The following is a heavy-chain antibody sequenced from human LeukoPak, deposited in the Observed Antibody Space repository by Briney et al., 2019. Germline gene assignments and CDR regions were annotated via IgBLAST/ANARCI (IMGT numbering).Heavy chain of an antibody. CDR3: ARVYFWSGYFDY. J-gene: IGHJ4*02. CDR2: ISSNGDTT. Sequence: GGSLRLSCVASGFTFSSYAMHWVRQAPGKGLEYVSAISSNGDTTYYANSVKGRFSISRDNSKNTVYLQMGSLRAEDMAVYYCARVYFWSGYFDYWGQGTLVTVSS. CDR1: GFTFSSYA. V-gene: IGHV3-64*01. D-gene: IGHD3-3*01.